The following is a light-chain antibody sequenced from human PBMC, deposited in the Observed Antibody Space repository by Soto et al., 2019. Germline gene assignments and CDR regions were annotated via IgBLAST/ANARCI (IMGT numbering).Light chain of an antibody. CDR3: MQSVHFPRT. CDR2: EVS. CDR1: QSLLGSDGKTY. J-gene: IGKJ4*01. V-gene: IGKV2D-29*01. Sequence: DIVMTQTPLSLSVTPGQPASISCKSSQSLLGSDGKTYLSWYLQKPGHPPQLLIFEVSNHFSGVSDRFSGSGSGTDFTLKISRVEAEDVGVYYCMQSVHFPRTSGGGTKV.